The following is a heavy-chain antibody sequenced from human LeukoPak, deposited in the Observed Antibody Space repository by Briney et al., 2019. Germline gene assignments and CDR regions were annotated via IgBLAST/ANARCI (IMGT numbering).Heavy chain of an antibody. D-gene: IGHD3-10*01. V-gene: IGHV3-23*01. J-gene: IGHJ4*02. CDR1: GFTFSSYA. Sequence: GGSLRLSCAASGFTFSSYAMSWVRQAPGKGLEWVSAISGSGGSTYYADSVKGRFTISRDNSKNTLYLQMNSLRAEDTAVYYCARASGITMVRGNPYYFDYWGQGTLVTVSS. CDR2: ISGSGGST. CDR3: ARASGITMVRGNPYYFDY.